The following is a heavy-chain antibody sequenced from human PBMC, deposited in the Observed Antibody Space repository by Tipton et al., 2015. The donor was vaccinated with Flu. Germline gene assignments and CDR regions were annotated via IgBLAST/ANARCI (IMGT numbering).Heavy chain of an antibody. J-gene: IGHJ4*02. V-gene: IGHV4-61*02. CDR3: ARVRSYYDSSGYYYAFDY. CDR2: IYTSGST. Sequence: TLSLTCTVSGGSISSGSYYWSWIRQPAGKGLEWIGRIYTSGSTNYNPSLKSRVTISVDTSKNQFSLKLSSVTAADTAVYYCARVRSYYDSSGYYYAFDYWGQGILVTVSS. D-gene: IGHD3-22*01. CDR1: GGSISSGSYY.